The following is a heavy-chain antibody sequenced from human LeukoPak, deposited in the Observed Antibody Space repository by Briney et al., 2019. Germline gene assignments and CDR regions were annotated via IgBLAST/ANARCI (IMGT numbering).Heavy chain of an antibody. V-gene: IGHV3-11*05. D-gene: IGHD3-9*01. CDR2: TSSSSSYT. CDR1: GFTFSDYY. CDR3: ARDGHYDILTGYVVGYFDY. J-gene: IGHJ4*02. Sequence: GGSLRLSCAASGFTFSDYYMSWIRQAPGKGLEWVSYTSSSSSYTNYADSVKGRFTISRDNAKNSLYLQMNSLRAEDTAVYYCARDGHYDILTGYVVGYFDYWGQGTLVTVSS.